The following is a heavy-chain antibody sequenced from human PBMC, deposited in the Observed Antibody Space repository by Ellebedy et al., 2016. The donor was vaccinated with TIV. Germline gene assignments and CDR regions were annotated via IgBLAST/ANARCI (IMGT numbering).Heavy chain of an antibody. J-gene: IGHJ4*02. Sequence: PGGSLRLSCAASGFTFSRCSMNWVRQAPGKGLEWVSSISSSSTYIYYTDSVKGRFTISRDNAKNSLYLQMNSLRADDTAVYYCARAGTATLDYWGQGTLVTVSS. D-gene: IGHD1-14*01. V-gene: IGHV3-21*01. CDR3: ARAGTATLDY. CDR2: ISSSSTYI. CDR1: GFTFSRCS.